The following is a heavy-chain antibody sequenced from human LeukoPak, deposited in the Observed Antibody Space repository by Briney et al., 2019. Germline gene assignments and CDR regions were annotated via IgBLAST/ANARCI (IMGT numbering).Heavy chain of an antibody. J-gene: IGHJ4*02. D-gene: IGHD1-26*01. CDR1: TFSLSAYN. CDR2: ISYTGTYI. V-gene: IGHV3-21*04. Sequence: GGSLRLSCAASTFSLSAYNMNWVRQAPGKGLEWVSSISYTGTYIYYADSVKGRFTISRDNAQNSLYLQMNSLRAEDTAIYYCVRDRGTYRPIDYWGQGTLVTVSS. CDR3: VRDRGTYRPIDY.